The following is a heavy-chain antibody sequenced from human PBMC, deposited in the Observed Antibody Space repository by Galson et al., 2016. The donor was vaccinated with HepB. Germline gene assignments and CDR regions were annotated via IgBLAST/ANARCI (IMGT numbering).Heavy chain of an antibody. CDR2: ISSSSAYI. V-gene: IGHV3-21*01. CDR3: AREGGGYTSFWPEYYYGMDV. J-gene: IGHJ6*02. Sequence: SLRLSCAASGFTFSTYRMNWVRQAPGKGLEWVSSISSSSAYIYYAESVKGRFTISRDNAKNSLYLQMTSLGPEDTAVYYWAREGGGYTSFWPEYYYGMDVWGQGTPVTVSS. CDR1: GFTFSTYR. D-gene: IGHD6-13*01.